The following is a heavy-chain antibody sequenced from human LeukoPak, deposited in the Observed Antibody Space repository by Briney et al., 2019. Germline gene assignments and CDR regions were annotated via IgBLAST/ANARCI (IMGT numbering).Heavy chain of an antibody. Sequence: SKTLSLTCAVYGGSISSNNWWNWVRQTPGKGLEWIGESHHSGSTNYNPSLRSRVSISVDKSKNEFSLKLSSVTAADTAVYYCARSVAVTGNFDHWGQGTLVTVSS. J-gene: IGHJ4*02. V-gene: IGHV4-4*02. CDR1: GGSISSNNW. CDR3: ARSVAVTGNFDH. D-gene: IGHD6-19*01. CDR2: SHHSGST.